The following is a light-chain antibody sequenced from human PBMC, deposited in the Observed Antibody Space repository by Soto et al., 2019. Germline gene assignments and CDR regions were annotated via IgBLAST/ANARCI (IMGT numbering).Light chain of an antibody. CDR1: SSDIGAYIY. CDR2: EVS. J-gene: IGLJ1*01. V-gene: IGLV2-8*01. Sequence: QSALTQPPSASGSPGQSVTISCTGTSSDIGAYIYVSWYQQYPGKAPKLMISEVSRRPSGVPERFSGSKSGNTASLTVSGLQADDEAHYYCSSYAGSNNFVFGTGTKLTVL. CDR3: SSYAGSNNFV.